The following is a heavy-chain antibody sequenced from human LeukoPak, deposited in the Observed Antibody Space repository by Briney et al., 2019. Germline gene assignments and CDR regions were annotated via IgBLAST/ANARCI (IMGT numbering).Heavy chain of an antibody. J-gene: IGHJ6*03. CDR2: IYYSGST. Sequence: TSETLSLTCTVSGGSIISSSYYWGWIRQPPGKGLEWIGSIYYSGSTYYNPSLKSRVTISVDTSKNQFSLKLSSVTAADTAVYYCARLSQFGVLRFSYYMDVWGKGTTVTVSS. CDR3: ARLSQFGVLRFSYYMDV. D-gene: IGHD3-3*01. V-gene: IGHV4-39*07. CDR1: GGSIISSSYY.